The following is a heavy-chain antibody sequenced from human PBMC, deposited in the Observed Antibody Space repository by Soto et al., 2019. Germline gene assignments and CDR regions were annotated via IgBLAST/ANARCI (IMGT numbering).Heavy chain of an antibody. CDR1: GGTFSSYT. CDR2: IIPILGIA. Sequence: QVQLVQSGAEVKKPGSSVKVSCKSSGGTFSSYTISCVRQAPGQGLEWMGRIIPILGIANYARKFQGRVTITADQSTSTAYMELSSLRSEDTAVYYCARGYGDYGPLWFDPWGQGTLVTVA. J-gene: IGHJ5*02. D-gene: IGHD4-17*01. CDR3: ARGYGDYGPLWFDP. V-gene: IGHV1-69*02.